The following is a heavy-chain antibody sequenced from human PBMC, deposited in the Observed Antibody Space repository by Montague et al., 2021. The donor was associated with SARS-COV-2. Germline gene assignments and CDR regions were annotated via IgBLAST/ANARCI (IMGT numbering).Heavy chain of an antibody. D-gene: IGHD3-10*01. CDR2: TYYRSKWYN. CDR3: ARGIWFGELLTGYYYYGMDV. V-gene: IGHV6-1*01. Sequence: CAISGDSVSSNSATWDWSRQSPPRGLEWLGRTYYRSKWYNDYAVSVKSRITINPDTSKNQFSLQLNSVTPEDTAVYYCARGIWFGELLTGYYYYGMDVWGQGTTVTVSS. J-gene: IGHJ6*02. CDR1: GDSVSSNSAT.